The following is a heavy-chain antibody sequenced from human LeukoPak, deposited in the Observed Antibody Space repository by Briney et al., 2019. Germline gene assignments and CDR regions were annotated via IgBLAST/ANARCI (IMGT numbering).Heavy chain of an antibody. D-gene: IGHD3-10*01. CDR1: GYTFTSYG. CDR2: IRAYNGNT. J-gene: IGHJ5*02. V-gene: IGHV1-18*01. CDR3: ARVAYMVWGAPGDNWFDP. Sequence: APVKVSCKASGYTFTSYGISWVRQAPGQGLEWMGWIRAYNGNTNYAQKLQGRVTMTTDTSTSTAYMELRSLRSDDTAVYYCARVAYMVWGAPGDNWFDPWGQGTLVTVSS.